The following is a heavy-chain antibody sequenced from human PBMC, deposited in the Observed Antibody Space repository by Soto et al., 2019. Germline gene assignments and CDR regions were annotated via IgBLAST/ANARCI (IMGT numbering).Heavy chain of an antibody. V-gene: IGHV3-30*09. CDR2: ISFDGANK. J-gene: IGHJ1*01. CDR3: ARRTLVTTRYFQH. D-gene: IGHD4-4*01. CDR1: GFTFSPFP. Sequence: PRGSLRLSFAGSGFTFSPFPLPWVRRARGKGLEWVAVISFDGANKYYADSVKGRFALSRDNSKNTVILQMNSQSRADTAIYSCARRTLVTTRYFQHWGQGTQVTVSS.